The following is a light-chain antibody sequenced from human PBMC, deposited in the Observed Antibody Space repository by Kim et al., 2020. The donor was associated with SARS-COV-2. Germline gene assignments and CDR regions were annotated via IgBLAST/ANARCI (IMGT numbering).Light chain of an antibody. V-gene: IGLV2-23*03. CDR3: CSYAGSSTFFV. CDR2: EGS. CDR1: SSDVGSYNH. Sequence: QSITISSTGTSSDVGSYNHVSWYQQHPGKAPKLMIYEGSKRPSGVSNRFSGSKSGNTASLTISGLQAEDEADYYCCSYAGSSTFFVFGTGTKVTVL. J-gene: IGLJ1*01.